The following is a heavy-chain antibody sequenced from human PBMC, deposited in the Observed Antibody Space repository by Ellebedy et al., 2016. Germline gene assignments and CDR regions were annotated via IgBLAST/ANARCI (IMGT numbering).Heavy chain of an antibody. Sequence: GESLKISCAASGFIFTDAWMSWVRQAPGKVLEWVGRVKSKTDGGTTDYAAPVKGRFTISRDDSKNTLSLQMNSLKIEDTAVYYCTTDLDYWGQGTLVTVSS. CDR1: GFIFTDAW. CDR3: TTDLDY. J-gene: IGHJ4*02. V-gene: IGHV3-15*01. CDR2: VKSKTDGGTT.